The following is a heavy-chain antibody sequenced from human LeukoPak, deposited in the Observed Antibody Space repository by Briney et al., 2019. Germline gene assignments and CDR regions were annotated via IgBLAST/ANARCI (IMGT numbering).Heavy chain of an antibody. V-gene: IGHV4-59*01. CDR2: IYYSGGT. J-gene: IGHJ4*02. D-gene: IGHD3-22*01. Sequence: SETLSLTCTVSGGSISSYYWSWIRQPPGKGLEWIGYIYYSGGTNYNPSLKSRVTISVDTSKNQFSLKLSSVTAADTAVYYCARDSGYYFDYWGQGTLVTVSS. CDR1: GGSISSYY. CDR3: ARDSGYYFDY.